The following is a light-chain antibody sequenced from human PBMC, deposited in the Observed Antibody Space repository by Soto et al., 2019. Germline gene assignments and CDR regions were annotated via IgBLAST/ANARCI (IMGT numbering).Light chain of an antibody. CDR2: DAS. CDR3: QQRSNWIT. V-gene: IGKV3-11*01. J-gene: IGKJ5*01. CDR1: QSVSNY. Sequence: EIVLTQSPATLSLSPGERATLSCRASQSVSNYLAWYQQRPGQAPRLLISDASNRATGIPARFSGSGSGTDFTLTISSLEHEDFAVYYCQQRSNWITFGQGTRLEIK.